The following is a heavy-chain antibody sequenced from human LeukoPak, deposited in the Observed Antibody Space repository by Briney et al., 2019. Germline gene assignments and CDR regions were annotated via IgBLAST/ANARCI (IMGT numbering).Heavy chain of an antibody. Sequence: KTSETLSLTCTVSGGSISSSSYYWGWIRQPPGKGLEWIGSIYYSGSTYYNPSLKSRVTISVDTSKNQFSLKLSSVTAADTAVYYCARDAAPSFMIVVVSVGFWFDPWGQGTLVTVSS. D-gene: IGHD3-22*01. J-gene: IGHJ5*02. CDR2: IYYSGST. CDR1: GGSISSSSYY. V-gene: IGHV4-39*07. CDR3: ARDAAPSFMIVVVSVGFWFDP.